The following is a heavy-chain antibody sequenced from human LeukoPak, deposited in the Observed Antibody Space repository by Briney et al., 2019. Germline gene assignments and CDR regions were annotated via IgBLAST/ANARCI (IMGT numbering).Heavy chain of an antibody. CDR3: ARDQRYCSSSSCPWEPFDY. CDR1: GFTFSDYY. J-gene: IGHJ4*02. D-gene: IGHD2-2*01. Sequence: GGSLILSCAASGFTFSDYYMSWIRQAPGKGLEWVSYISSGSRYIDYADSVEGRFTISRDNAKNSVYLQMTSLRAEDTAVYYCARDQRYCSSSSCPWEPFDYWGQGTLVTVSS. CDR2: ISSGSRYI. V-gene: IGHV3-11*05.